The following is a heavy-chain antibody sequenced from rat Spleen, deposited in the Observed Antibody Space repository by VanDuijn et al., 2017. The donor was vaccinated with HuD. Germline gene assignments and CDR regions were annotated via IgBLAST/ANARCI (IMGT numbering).Heavy chain of an antibody. Sequence: EVQLVESGGGLVQPGRSLTLFCAASGFTFRNYGMAWVRQTPTKGLEWVASISNGGDNTYYRDSVKGRFTISRHNAKSTLYLQMDSLRSEDTATYYCVRHGYTRYYFDYWGQGVMVTVSS. J-gene: IGHJ2*01. CDR2: ISNGGDNT. CDR1: GFTFRNYG. CDR3: VRHGYTRYYFDY. D-gene: IGHD1-9*01. V-gene: IGHV5S13*01.